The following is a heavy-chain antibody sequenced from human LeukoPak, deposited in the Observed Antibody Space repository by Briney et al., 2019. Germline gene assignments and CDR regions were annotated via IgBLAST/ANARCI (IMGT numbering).Heavy chain of an antibody. CDR3: RWEPKY. Sequence: HPGGSLRLSCAASVFTVSNNYMSWVRQTPGKGLEWVSLIYSGGSTYYADSVKGRFTISRDTSKNTLYLQMNSLRAEDTAVYYCRWEPKYWGQGTLVTVSS. CDR1: VFTVSNNY. J-gene: IGHJ4*02. D-gene: IGHD1-26*01. V-gene: IGHV3-66*01. CDR2: IYSGGST.